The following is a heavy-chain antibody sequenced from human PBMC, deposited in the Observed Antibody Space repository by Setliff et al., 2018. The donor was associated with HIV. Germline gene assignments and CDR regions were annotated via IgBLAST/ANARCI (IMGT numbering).Heavy chain of an antibody. Sequence: PGGSLRLSCAASGFTFSGYGMYWVRQAPGKGLEWVAFIRYDGDNKYYADSVKGRFTISRDNSKNTLYLQMNSLRAKDAAVYYCAKGGYGGAYYVAGYWGQGTKVT. D-gene: IGHD5-18*01. V-gene: IGHV3-30*02. CDR2: IRYDGDNK. CDR1: GFTFSGYG. J-gene: IGHJ4*02. CDR3: AKGGYGGAYYVAGY.